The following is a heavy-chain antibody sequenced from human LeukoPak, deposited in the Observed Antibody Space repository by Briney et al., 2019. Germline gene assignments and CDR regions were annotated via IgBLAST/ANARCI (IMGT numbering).Heavy chain of an antibody. J-gene: IGHJ3*02. CDR2: IYTSGST. Sequence: PSETLSLTCTVSGGSISSGSYYWSWIRQPAGKGLEWIGRIYTSGSTNYNPSLKSRVTISVDTSKNQFSLKLSSVTAADTAVYYCARAERNNWNDAPYAFDIWGQGTMVTVSS. CDR3: ARAERNNWNDAPYAFDI. V-gene: IGHV4-61*02. CDR1: GGSISSGSYY. D-gene: IGHD1-1*01.